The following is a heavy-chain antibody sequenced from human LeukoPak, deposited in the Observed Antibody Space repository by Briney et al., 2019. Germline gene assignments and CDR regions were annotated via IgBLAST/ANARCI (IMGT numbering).Heavy chain of an antibody. CDR2: IWYDGSNK. D-gene: IGHD3-16*01. J-gene: IGHJ4*02. CDR3: ARERLTTGGVRYYFDY. CDR1: GFTFSSYS. V-gene: IGHV3-33*08. Sequence: GGSLRLSCAASGFTFSSYSMNWVRQAPGKGLEWVAVIWYDGSNKYYADSVKGRLTISRDNSKNTLYLQMNSLRAEDTAVYYCARERLTTGGVRYYFDYWGQGTLVTVSS.